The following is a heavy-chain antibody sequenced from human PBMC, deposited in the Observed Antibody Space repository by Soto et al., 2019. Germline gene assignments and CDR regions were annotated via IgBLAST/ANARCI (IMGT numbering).Heavy chain of an antibody. D-gene: IGHD5-12*01. V-gene: IGHV1-18*01. CDR3: ARALRYSGDAGMDV. CDR1: GYTFTIYG. J-gene: IGHJ6*02. Sequence: QVQLVQSGGEVKKPGASVKVSCKASGYTFTIYGINWVRQAPGQGLEWMGWISPDNGNTNYAQKLQGRVTMTTDTSTSTAHMGRRSLRSDDTAGYYCARALRYSGDAGMDVWGQGTTVTVSS. CDR2: ISPDNGNT.